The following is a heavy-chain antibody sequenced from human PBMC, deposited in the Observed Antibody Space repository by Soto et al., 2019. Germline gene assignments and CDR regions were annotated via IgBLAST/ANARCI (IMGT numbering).Heavy chain of an antibody. CDR3: ARLASGWQYYYFDF. V-gene: IGHV4-34*01. CDR1: GGSFSPYF. Sequence: QVQLQQWGAGLLKPSETLSLTCAVYGGSFSPYFWSWIRQPPGKGLEWIGEINHSGSTNYNPSLTRRATLSVDTSKNQVSLKLTSVTAADTAVSYCARLASGWQYYYFDFWGRGTPVTVSS. J-gene: IGHJ2*01. CDR2: INHSGST. D-gene: IGHD6-19*01.